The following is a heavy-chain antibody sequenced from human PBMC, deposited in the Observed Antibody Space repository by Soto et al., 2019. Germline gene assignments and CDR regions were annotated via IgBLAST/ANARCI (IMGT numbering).Heavy chain of an antibody. CDR3: ARDSDYCSGGSCYYNWFDP. CDR1: GYTFTSYG. CDR2: ISAYNGNT. V-gene: IGHV1-18*01. J-gene: IGHJ5*02. Sequence: ASVKVSCKVSGYTFTSYGISWVRQAPGQGLEWMGWISAYNGNTNYAQKLQGRVTMTTDTSTSTAYMELRSLRSDDTAVYYCARDSDYCSGGSCYYNWFDPWGQGTLVTVSS. D-gene: IGHD2-15*01.